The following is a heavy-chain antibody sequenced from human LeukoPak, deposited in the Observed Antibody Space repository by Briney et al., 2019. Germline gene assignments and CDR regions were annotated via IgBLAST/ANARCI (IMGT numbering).Heavy chain of an antibody. CDR1: GFXFSSYS. D-gene: IGHD3-10*01. CDR3: ARVDYYGSGSLDLVY. V-gene: IGHV3-21*01. Sequence: PGGSLRLSCAASGFXFSSYSINWVRQAPGKGLEWVSSISSSSSYIYYADSVKGRFTISRDNAKNSLYLQMNSLRVEDTAVYYCARVDYYGSGSLDLVYWGQGTLVTVSS. J-gene: IGHJ4*02. CDR2: ISSSSSYI.